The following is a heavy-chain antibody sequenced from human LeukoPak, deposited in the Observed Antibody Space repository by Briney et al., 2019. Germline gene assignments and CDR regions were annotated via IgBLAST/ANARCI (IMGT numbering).Heavy chain of an antibody. D-gene: IGHD3-10*01. CDR3: AKDPYGSGTYYTYFNY. CDR1: GFTFSSYA. Sequence: GGSLRLSCAASGFTFSSYAMSWVRQAPGKGLEWVSAISGSGSTTYYADSVKGRFTISRDNSKNTLYLQMNSLRAEDTAVYFCAKDPYGSGTYYTYFNYWGQGTLVTVSS. J-gene: IGHJ4*02. CDR2: ISGSGSTT. V-gene: IGHV3-23*01.